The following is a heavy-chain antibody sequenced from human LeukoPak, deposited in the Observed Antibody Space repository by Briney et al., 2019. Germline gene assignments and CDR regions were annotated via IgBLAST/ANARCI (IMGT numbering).Heavy chain of an antibody. CDR3: ARPVTTIRTDAFDI. CDR2: ISYGGSNK. J-gene: IGHJ3*02. CDR1: GFTFSSYA. Sequence: GGSLRLSCAASGFTFSSYAMHWVRQAPGKGLEWVAVISYGGSNKYYADSVKGRFTISRDNSKNTLYLQMNSLRAEDTAVYYCARPVTTIRTDAFDIWGQGTMVTVSS. V-gene: IGHV3-30-3*01. D-gene: IGHD4-11*01.